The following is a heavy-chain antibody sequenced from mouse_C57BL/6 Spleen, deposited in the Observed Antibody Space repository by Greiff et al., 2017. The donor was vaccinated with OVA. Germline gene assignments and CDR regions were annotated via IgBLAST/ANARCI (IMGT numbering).Heavy chain of an antibody. CDR1: GFTFSSYA. CDR3: AREGLGGYSLFAY. J-gene: IGHJ3*01. CDR2: ISDGGSYT. V-gene: IGHV5-4*01. D-gene: IGHD2-3*01. Sequence: EVQLVESGGGLVKPGGSLKLSCAASGFTFSSYAMSWVRQTPEKRLEWVATISDGGSYTYYPDNVKGRFTISRDNAKNNLYLQMSHLKSEDTAMYYCAREGLGGYSLFAYWGQGTLVTVSA.